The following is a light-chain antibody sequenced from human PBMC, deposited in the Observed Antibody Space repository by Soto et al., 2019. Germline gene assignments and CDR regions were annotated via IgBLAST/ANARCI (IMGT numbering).Light chain of an antibody. CDR3: CSFAGTSSPVL. CDR1: SSDVGYYDF. Sequence: QSALTQPRSVSGSPGQSVTISCTGTSSDVGYYDFVSWYQQLPGKAPKLMIYDVFKRPSGVPHRFSGSRSGNTASLTISGLQAEDEADYYCCSFAGTSSPVLFGGGTKVTVL. CDR2: DVF. J-gene: IGLJ2*01. V-gene: IGLV2-11*01.